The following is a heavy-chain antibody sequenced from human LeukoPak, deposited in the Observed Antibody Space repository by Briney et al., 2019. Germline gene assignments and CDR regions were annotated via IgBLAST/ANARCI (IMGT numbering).Heavy chain of an antibody. D-gene: IGHD2-15*01. V-gene: IGHV4-4*07. CDR2: IYTSGST. CDR1: GGSISSYY. CDR3: ARVGRYCSGGSCYADGLDP. J-gene: IGHJ5*02. Sequence: SETLSLTCTVSGGSISSYYWSWIRQPAGEGLEWIGRIYTSGSTNYNPSLKSRVTMSVDTSKNQFSLKLSSVTAADTAVYYCARVGRYCSGGSCYADGLDPWGQGTLVTISS.